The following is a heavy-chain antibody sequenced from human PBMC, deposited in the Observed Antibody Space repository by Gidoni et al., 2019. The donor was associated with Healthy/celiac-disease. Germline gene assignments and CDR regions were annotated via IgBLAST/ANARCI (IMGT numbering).Heavy chain of an antibody. CDR3: ARALRYFDWLPDPFDY. D-gene: IGHD3-9*01. CDR2: INPNSGGT. CDR1: GYTFTAYY. J-gene: IGHJ4*02. Sequence: QVQLVQSGAEVKKPGASVTVSCKASGYTFTAYYMHWVRQAPGQGLEWMGWINPNSGGTNYAQKFQGRVTMTRDTSISTAYMELSRLRSDDTAVYYCARALRYFDWLPDPFDYWGQGTLVTVSS. V-gene: IGHV1-2*02.